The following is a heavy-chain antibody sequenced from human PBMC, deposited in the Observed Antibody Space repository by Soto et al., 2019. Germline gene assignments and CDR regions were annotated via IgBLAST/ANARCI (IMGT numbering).Heavy chain of an antibody. V-gene: IGHV3-30-3*01. J-gene: IGHJ6*02. CDR1: GFTFSSYA. CDR2: ISYDGSNK. D-gene: IGHD2-2*01. CDR3: ARTAVPAADYYYYYGMDV. Sequence: GGSLRLSCAASGFTFSSYAMHWVRQAPGKGLEWVAVISYDGSNKYYADSVKGRFTISRDNSKNTLYLQMNSLRAEDTAVYYCARTAVPAADYYYYYGMDVWGQGTTVTVSS.